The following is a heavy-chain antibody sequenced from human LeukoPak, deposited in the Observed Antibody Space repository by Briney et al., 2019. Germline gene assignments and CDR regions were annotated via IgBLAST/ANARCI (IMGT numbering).Heavy chain of an antibody. CDR1: GYTFTGYY. V-gene: IGHV1-2*02. CDR2: INPNSGGT. J-gene: IGHJ4*02. CDR3: ARGGRDYYDSSGYYLYYFDY. Sequence: ASVKVSCKASGYTFTGYYMHWVRQAPGQGLEWMGWINPNSGGTNYAQKFQGRVTVTRDTSISTAYMELSRLRSDDTAVYYCARGGRDYYDSSGYYLYYFDYWGQGTLVTVSS. D-gene: IGHD3-22*01.